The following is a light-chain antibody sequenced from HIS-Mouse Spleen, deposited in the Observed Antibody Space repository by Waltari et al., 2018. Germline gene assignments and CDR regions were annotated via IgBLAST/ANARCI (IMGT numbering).Light chain of an antibody. J-gene: IGLJ2*01. V-gene: IGLV2-23*01. CDR1: SSDVGSDNL. CDR3: CSYAGSSPYVV. CDR2: EGS. Sequence: QSALTQPASVSGSPGQSITIPCTGTSSDVGSDNLVSWYQQHPGKAPKLMIYEGSKRPSGVSNRFSGSKSGNTASLTISGLQAEDEADYYCCSYAGSSPYVVFGGGTKLTVL.